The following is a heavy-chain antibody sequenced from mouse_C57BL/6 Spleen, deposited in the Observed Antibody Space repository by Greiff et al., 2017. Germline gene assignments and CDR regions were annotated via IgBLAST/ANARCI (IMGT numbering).Heavy chain of an antibody. V-gene: IGHV1-54*01. D-gene: IGHD1-1*01. CDR3: ASEGYYCCSSLDY. Sequence: QVHVKQSGAELVRPGTSVKVSCKASGYAFTNYLIEWVKQRPGQGLEWIGGINPGSGGTNYNEKFKGKATLTADKSSSTAYMQLSSLTSEDSSVYFCASEGYYCCSSLDYWGQGTTLTVSS. CDR1: GYAFTNYL. CDR2: INPGSGGT. J-gene: IGHJ2*01.